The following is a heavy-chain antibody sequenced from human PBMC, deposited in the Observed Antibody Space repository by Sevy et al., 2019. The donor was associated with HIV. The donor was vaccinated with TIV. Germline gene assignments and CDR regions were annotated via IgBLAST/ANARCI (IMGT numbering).Heavy chain of an antibody. CDR3: ARDMLGYCSSTSCYAEGYFDY. CDR2: IYYSGST. J-gene: IGHJ4*02. D-gene: IGHD2-2*01. CDR1: GGSISSYY. V-gene: IGHV4-59*01. Sequence: SETLSLTCTVSGGSISSYYWSWIRQPPGKGLEWIGYIYYSGSTNYNPSLKSRVTISVDTAKNQFSLKLSSVTAADTAVYYCARDMLGYCSSTSCYAEGYFDYWGQGTLVTVSS.